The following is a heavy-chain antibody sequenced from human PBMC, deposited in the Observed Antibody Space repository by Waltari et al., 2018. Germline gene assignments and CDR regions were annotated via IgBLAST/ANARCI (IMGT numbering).Heavy chain of an antibody. CDR2: SYHSGST. CDR1: GYSISSGYY. J-gene: IGHJ6*02. D-gene: IGHD3-3*01. Sequence: QVQLQESGPGLVKPSETLSLTCAVSGYSISSGYYWGWIRQPPGKGLEWIGSSYHSGSTYYTPSLKSRVTRSVDTSKNQFTLKLSSVTAADTSVYYCARDRPTRLLEWLPSDYYGMDVWGQGTTVTVSS. CDR3: ARDRPTRLLEWLPSDYYGMDV. V-gene: IGHV4-38-2*02.